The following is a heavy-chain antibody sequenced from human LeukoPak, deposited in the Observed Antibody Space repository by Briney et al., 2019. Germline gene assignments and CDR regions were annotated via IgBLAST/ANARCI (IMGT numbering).Heavy chain of an antibody. J-gene: IGHJ5*02. CDR2: INSYGSST. CDR3: ARDYDYGGNWFDP. D-gene: IGHD4-23*01. Sequence: QPGGSLRLSCAASGFTFSSSWMHWVRQAPGKGLVWVSRINSYGSSTSYADFVKGRFTISRDNAKNTLYLQMNSLRAEDTAVYYCARDYDYGGNWFDPWGQGTLVTVSS. CDR1: GFTFSSSW. V-gene: IGHV3-74*01.